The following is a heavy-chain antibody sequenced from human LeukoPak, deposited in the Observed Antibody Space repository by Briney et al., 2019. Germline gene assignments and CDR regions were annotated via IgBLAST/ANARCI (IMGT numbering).Heavy chain of an antibody. Sequence: GESLKISCKGSGYSFTSYWIGWVRQMPGKGLEWMGIIYPGDSDTRYSPSFQGQVTISADKSISTAYLQWSSLKASDTAMYYCARLHRTHDYGDDGGLLNEYYFDYWGQGTLVTVSS. CDR2: IYPGDSDT. J-gene: IGHJ4*02. V-gene: IGHV5-51*01. CDR3: ARLHRTHDYGDDGGLLNEYYFDY. D-gene: IGHD4-17*01. CDR1: GYSFTSYW.